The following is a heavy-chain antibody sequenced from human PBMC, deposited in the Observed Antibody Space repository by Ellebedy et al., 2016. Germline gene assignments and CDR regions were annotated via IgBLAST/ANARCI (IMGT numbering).Heavy chain of an antibody. D-gene: IGHD6-19*01. Sequence: GGSLRLSCAASGFTFATYDMSWVRQAPGKGLDWVSYIGSSSSTIYYRDAVKGRFTISRDNVNSSLYLQMNNLRVEDTAVYYCARRRHSSGWYDAFDAWGQGTMITVSS. V-gene: IGHV3-48*04. CDR1: GFTFATYD. J-gene: IGHJ3*01. CDR3: ARRRHSSGWYDAFDA. CDR2: IGSSSSTI.